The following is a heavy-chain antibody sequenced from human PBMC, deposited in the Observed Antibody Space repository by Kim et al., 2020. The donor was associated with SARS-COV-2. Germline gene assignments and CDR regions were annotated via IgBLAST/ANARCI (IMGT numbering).Heavy chain of an antibody. Sequence: GGSLRLSCAASGFTFTNYDMHWVRQAPGKGLECVGSATSSGDEVFYGDSVKGRFTISRDNSKNMFYLQMNSLRAEDTAVYYCANAIRARFMSEGSWGQGTLVTVSS. CDR1: GFTFTNYD. V-gene: IGHV3-23*01. J-gene: IGHJ5*02. CDR3: ANAIRARFMSEGS. D-gene: IGHD3-10*02. CDR2: ATSSGDEV.